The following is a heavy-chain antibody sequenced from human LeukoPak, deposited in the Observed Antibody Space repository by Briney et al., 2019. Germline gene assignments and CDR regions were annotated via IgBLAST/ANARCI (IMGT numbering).Heavy chain of an antibody. Sequence: PGGSLRLSCAASGFTFSSYEMNWVRQAPGKGLEWISYISSSDSTIYYADSVKGRFTISRDNAKNSLYLQMNSLRAGDTAVYYCAREGSWYFDYWGQGTLVTVSS. D-gene: IGHD6-13*01. CDR3: AREGSWYFDY. CDR2: ISSSDSTI. V-gene: IGHV3-48*03. CDR1: GFTFSSYE. J-gene: IGHJ4*02.